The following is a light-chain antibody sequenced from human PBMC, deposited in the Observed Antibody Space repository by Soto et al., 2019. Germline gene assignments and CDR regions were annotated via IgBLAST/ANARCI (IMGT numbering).Light chain of an antibody. Sequence: DIQMTQSPSSLSASVGDRVTITCRASQSISSYLNWYQQKPGKAPKLLIYAASRLQSGVPSRFSGIGSGTDFTLTISSLQPEDFATYYCQQSYSTPRTWTFGQGTKVEIK. V-gene: IGKV1-39*01. CDR2: AAS. J-gene: IGKJ1*01. CDR1: QSISSY. CDR3: QQSYSTPRTWT.